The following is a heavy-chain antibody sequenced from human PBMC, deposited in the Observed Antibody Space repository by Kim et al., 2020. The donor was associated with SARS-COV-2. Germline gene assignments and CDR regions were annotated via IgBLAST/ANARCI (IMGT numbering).Heavy chain of an antibody. D-gene: IGHD6-19*01. J-gene: IGHJ5*02. V-gene: IGHV1-69*13. Sequence: SVKVSCKASGGTFSSYAISWVRQAPGQGLEWMGGIIPIFGTANYAQKFQGRVTITADESTSTAYMELSSLRSEDTAVYYCARDKMVAVAGTQYWFDPWGQGTLVTVSS. CDR2: IIPIFGTA. CDR1: GGTFSSYA. CDR3: ARDKMVAVAGTQYWFDP.